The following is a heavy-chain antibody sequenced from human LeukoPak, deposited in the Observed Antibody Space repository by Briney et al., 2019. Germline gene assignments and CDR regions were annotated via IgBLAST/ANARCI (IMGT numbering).Heavy chain of an antibody. CDR3: ARDRFPYDYDSSGYYTGSGY. CDR1: GYTFTSYG. J-gene: IGHJ4*02. D-gene: IGHD3-22*01. CDR2: ISAYDGNT. Sequence: ASVKVSCKASGYTFTSYGISWVRQAPGQGLEGMGWISAYDGNTNYAQKLQGRATMTTDTSTSTAYIQLSSLTSDEPAVYYCARDRFPYDYDSSGYYTGSGYWGQGTLFTVSP. V-gene: IGHV1-18*01.